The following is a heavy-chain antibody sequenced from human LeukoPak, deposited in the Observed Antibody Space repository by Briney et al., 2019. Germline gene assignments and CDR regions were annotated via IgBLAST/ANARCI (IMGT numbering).Heavy chain of an antibody. CDR2: INPNSGGT. CDR1: RYSFTGYY. CDR3: ARAGLWDYSDSSGYHNGAFDI. D-gene: IGHD3-22*01. J-gene: IGHJ3*02. V-gene: IGHV1-2*02. Sequence: ASVKVSCKASRYSFTGYYLHWVRQAPRQGLEWMGWINPNSGGTNYAQNFQGRVTMTRDTSISTAYMELNRLRSDDTAVYYCARAGLWDYSDSSGYHNGAFDIWGQGTMVTVSS.